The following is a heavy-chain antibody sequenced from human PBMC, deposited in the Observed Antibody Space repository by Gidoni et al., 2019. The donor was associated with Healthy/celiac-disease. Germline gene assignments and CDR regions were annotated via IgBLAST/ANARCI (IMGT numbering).Heavy chain of an antibody. D-gene: IGHD1-1*01. Sequence: EVQLLESGGGLVQPGGSLRLSCAASGFPFSSYAMGWVRQAPGKGLEWVSAISGSGGSTYYADSVKGRFTISRDNSKNTLYLQMNSLRAEDTAVYYCAKDLWVRPRYFQHWGQGTLVTVSS. CDR1: GFPFSSYA. CDR2: ISGSGGST. J-gene: IGHJ1*01. CDR3: AKDLWVRPRYFQH. V-gene: IGHV3-23*01.